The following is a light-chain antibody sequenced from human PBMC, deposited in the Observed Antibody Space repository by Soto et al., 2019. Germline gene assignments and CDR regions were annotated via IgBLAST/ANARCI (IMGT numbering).Light chain of an antibody. V-gene: IGKV3-15*01. Sequence: EIVLTQSPATLSLSPGERATLSCRASQGISSNLAWYQQKPGQAPRLLVYDATYRTTGVPARFSGSGSGTEFTLTIRSLQSEGLAVYYCQQYNDWPQTFGQGTKVDIK. CDR3: QQYNDWPQT. J-gene: IGKJ1*01. CDR1: QGISSN. CDR2: DAT.